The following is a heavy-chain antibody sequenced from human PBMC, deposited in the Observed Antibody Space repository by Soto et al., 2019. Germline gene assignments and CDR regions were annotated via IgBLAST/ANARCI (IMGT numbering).Heavy chain of an antibody. CDR3: AREISSSWLRYGMDV. D-gene: IGHD6-13*01. J-gene: IGHJ6*02. CDR2: INPNSGGT. V-gene: IGHV1-2*02. Sequence: ASVKVSCKASGYTFTGYNMHWLRQAAGQGLEWMGWINPNSGGTNYAQKFQGRVTMTRDTSISTAYMELSRLRSDDTAVYNCAREISSSWLRYGMDVWGQGTTVTVSS. CDR1: GYTFTGYN.